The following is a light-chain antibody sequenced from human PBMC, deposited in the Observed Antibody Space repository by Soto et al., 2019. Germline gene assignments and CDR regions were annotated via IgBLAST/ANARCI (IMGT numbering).Light chain of an antibody. V-gene: IGLV2-11*01. CDR3: CSYAGSYTWV. Sequence: QSALTQPRSVSGSPGQSVTISCTGTSSDFGGYNYVSWYQLHPGTAPKLMIYDVSKRLSGVPDRFSGSKSGNTASLTISGLQAEDEGDYYCCSYAGSYTWVFGGGTKLTVL. J-gene: IGLJ3*02. CDR2: DVS. CDR1: SSDFGGYNY.